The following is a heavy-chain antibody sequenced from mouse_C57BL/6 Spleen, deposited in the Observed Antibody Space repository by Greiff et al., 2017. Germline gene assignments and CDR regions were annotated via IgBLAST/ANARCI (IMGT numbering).Heavy chain of an antibody. CDR1: GYTFTDYY. Sequence: QVQLQQSGPELVKPGASVKISCKASGYTFTDYYINWVKQRPGQGLEWIGWIYPGSGTTKYNEKFKGKATLTVDTSSSTAYMQLSSLTSEDSAVYFCARSPYYYGSSYDYFDYWGQGTTLTVSS. CDR2: IYPGSGTT. J-gene: IGHJ2*01. CDR3: ARSPYYYGSSYDYFDY. D-gene: IGHD1-1*01. V-gene: IGHV1-84*01.